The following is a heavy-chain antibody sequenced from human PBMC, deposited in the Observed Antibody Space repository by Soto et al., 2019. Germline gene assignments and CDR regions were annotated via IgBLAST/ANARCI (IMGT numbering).Heavy chain of an antibody. J-gene: IGHJ3*02. CDR1: GFTFSSYA. CDR2: ISGSGGST. CDR3: AKEGGAKQWLELGAFDI. Sequence: GGSLRLSCAASGFTFSSYAMSWVRQAPGKGLEWVSAISGSGGSTYYADSVKGRFTISRDKAKNTLYLQMNSLRAEDTAVYYCAKEGGAKQWLELGAFDIWGQGTMVTVSS. V-gene: IGHV3-23*01. D-gene: IGHD6-19*01.